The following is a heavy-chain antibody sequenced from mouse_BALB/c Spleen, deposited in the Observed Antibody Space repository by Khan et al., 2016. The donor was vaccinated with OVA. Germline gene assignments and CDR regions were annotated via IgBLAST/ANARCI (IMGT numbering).Heavy chain of an antibody. D-gene: IGHD4-1*01. J-gene: IGHJ3*01. Sequence: EVELVESGGDLVKPGGSLKLSCAASGFTFSSYGMSWVRQTPDKRLEWVATISSGGDYTYYPDSVKGRFTISRDHAKNTLYLQMSSLQSEDTAMYYCASHLTGSLAYWGQGTLVTVSA. CDR1: GFTFSSYG. CDR2: ISSGGDYT. CDR3: ASHLTGSLAY. V-gene: IGHV5-6*01.